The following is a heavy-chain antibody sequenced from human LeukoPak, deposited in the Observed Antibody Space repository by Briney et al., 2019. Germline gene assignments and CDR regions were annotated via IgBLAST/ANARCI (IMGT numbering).Heavy chain of an antibody. D-gene: IGHD6-13*01. V-gene: IGHV4-34*01. CDR3: ARGRGSIAAAGTASTGYYYMDV. J-gene: IGHJ6*03. Sequence: SETLSLTCAVYGGSFSGYYWSWIRQPPGKGLEWIGEINHSGSTNYNPSLKSRVTISVDTSKNQFSLKLSSVTAADTAVYYCARGRGSIAAAGTASTGYYYMDVWGKGTTVTVSS. CDR2: INHSGST. CDR1: GGSFSGYY.